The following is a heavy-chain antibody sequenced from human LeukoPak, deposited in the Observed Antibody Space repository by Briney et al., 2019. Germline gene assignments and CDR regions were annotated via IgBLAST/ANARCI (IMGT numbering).Heavy chain of an antibody. J-gene: IGHJ4*02. Sequence: GGSLRLSCAASGFTFDDYGMSWVRQAPGKGLEWVSYISSTSSNIFYADSVKGRFTISRDNAKNSLGLQVNSLRDEDTAVYYCARGRPYYFDYWGQGTLVTVFS. CDR3: ARGRPYYFDY. CDR2: ISSTSSNI. V-gene: IGHV3-48*02. CDR1: GFTFDDYG.